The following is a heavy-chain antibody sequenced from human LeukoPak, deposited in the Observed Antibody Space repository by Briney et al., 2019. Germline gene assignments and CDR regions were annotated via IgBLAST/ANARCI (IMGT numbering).Heavy chain of an antibody. D-gene: IGHD2-2*01. V-gene: IGHV1-18*01. CDR3: ARGCVHCSYTSRGGDSFNV. Sequence: ASVKVSCKASGYSFDAYGISWVRQAPGQGLEWLGWISTYNGDTNYAQNLQGRVSMTTDTSTSTGFMELRSLRSDDTAVYYCARGCVHCSYTSRGGDSFNVWGQGTKVTVSS. J-gene: IGHJ3*01. CDR1: GYSFDAYG. CDR2: ISTYNGDT.